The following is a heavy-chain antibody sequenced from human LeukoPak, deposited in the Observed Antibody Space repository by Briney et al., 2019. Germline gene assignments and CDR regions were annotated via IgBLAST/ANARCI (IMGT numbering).Heavy chain of an antibody. D-gene: IGHD3-16*01. J-gene: IGHJ1*01. Sequence: GESLILSCSASGFSFREYDLSWLRRAPGKGLEWVSAISGRSSHVYYGESVKGRFTISRDNAKNSLYLQLDSLGVEDTAVYYCGRAFPPLRTSSAGDLWGQGTLVTVSS. CDR3: GRAFPPLRTSSAGDL. CDR2: ISGRSSHV. CDR1: GFSFREYD. V-gene: IGHV3-21*01.